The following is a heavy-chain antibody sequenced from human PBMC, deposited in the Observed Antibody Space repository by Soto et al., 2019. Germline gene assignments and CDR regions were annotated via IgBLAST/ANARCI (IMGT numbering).Heavy chain of an antibody. CDR1: GGSISSSSYY. D-gene: IGHD6-13*01. CDR3: ARHHRSSWTDERLDY. Sequence: QLQLQESGPGLVKPSETLSLTCTVSGGSISSSSYYWGWIRQPPGKGLEWIGSIYYSGSTYYNPSLKSRVTISVDTSKNQFSLKLSSVTAADTAVYYCARHHRSSWTDERLDYWGQGTLVTVSS. J-gene: IGHJ4*02. V-gene: IGHV4-39*01. CDR2: IYYSGST.